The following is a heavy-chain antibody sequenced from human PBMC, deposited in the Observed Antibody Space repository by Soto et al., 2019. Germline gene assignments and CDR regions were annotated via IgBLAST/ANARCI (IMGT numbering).Heavy chain of an antibody. CDR1: GGPSTSVVYS. D-gene: IGHD3-22*01. V-gene: IGHV4-31*03. J-gene: IGHJ1*01. Sequence: QVQLQESGPGLVKPSQTLSLTCTVSGGPSTSVVYSGGWSRQYQGRGLGWIGYISYSGSTYYNPSLKSRITISVDTSKNQFFLKLRSVTAADTAVYYCARDNYYTGSGYYPSSAEYFQHWGQGTLVIVSS. CDR2: ISYSGST. CDR3: ARDNYYTGSGYYPSSAEYFQH.